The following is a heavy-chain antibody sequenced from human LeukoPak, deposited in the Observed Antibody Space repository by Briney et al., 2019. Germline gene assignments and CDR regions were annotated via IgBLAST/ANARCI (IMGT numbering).Heavy chain of an antibody. V-gene: IGHV1-18*01. Sequence: ASVKVSCKASGYSFTNYGISWVRQAPGQGLEWMGWVSGFKADTNYAQKFQGRVTMTTDTSTNTAYMELRSLRSDDTAVYYCARDTGRWYFDLWGRGTLVTVSS. D-gene: IGHD2-8*02. CDR2: VSGFKADT. CDR1: GYSFTNYG. CDR3: ARDTGRWYFDL. J-gene: IGHJ2*01.